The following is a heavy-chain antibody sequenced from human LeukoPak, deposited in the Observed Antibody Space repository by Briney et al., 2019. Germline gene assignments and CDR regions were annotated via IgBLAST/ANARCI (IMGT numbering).Heavy chain of an antibody. V-gene: IGHV3-15*01. J-gene: IGHJ6*03. D-gene: IGHD2-15*01. CDR2: IKSKTDGGTT. Sequence: PGGSLRLSCAASGFTFSNAWMSWVRQAPGKGLEWVGRIKSKTDGGTTDYAAPVKGRFTISRDDSKNTLYLQMNSLKTEDTAVYYCTTETGYYCSGGSCYSISYYYYMDVWGKGTTVTVSS. CDR3: TTETGYYCSGGSCYSISYYYYMDV. CDR1: GFTFSNAW.